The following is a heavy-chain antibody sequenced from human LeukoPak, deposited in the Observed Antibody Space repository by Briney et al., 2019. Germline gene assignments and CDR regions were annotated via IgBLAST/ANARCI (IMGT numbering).Heavy chain of an antibody. CDR2: ISGSGGST. CDR1: GFTFSSYA. CDR3: AKGGVYGDYEDYFDY. Sequence: GGSLRLSCAASGFTFSSYAMSWVRQAPGKGLEWVSAISGSGGSTYYADSVKGRFTISRDNAKSSLYLQMNSLRAEDTALYYCAKGGVYGDYEDYFDYWGQGTLVTVSS. J-gene: IGHJ4*02. V-gene: IGHV3-23*01. D-gene: IGHD4-17*01.